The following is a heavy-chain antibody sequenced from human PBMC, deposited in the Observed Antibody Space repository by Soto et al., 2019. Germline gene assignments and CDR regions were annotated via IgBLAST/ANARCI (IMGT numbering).Heavy chain of an antibody. Sequence: GASVKVSCKASGGTFSSYAISWVRQAPGQGLEWMGGIIPIFGTANYAQKFQGRVTITADKSTSTAYMELSSLRSEDTAVYYCASDEMATMTTDYCGQGTLVTVSS. CDR2: IIPIFGTA. CDR1: GGTFSSYA. J-gene: IGHJ4*02. CDR3: ASDEMATMTTDY. V-gene: IGHV1-69*06. D-gene: IGHD5-12*01.